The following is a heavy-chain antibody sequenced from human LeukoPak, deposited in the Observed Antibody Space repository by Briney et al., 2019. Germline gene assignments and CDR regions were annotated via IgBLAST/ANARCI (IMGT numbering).Heavy chain of an antibody. CDR3: AKDDEGTCSDTTCDKWFDP. V-gene: IGHV3-23*01. CDR1: GFTFSTYA. CDR2: IRGRGDNT. D-gene: IGHD2-2*02. J-gene: IGHJ5*02. Sequence: GGSLRLSCAASGFTFSTYAMRWVRQAPGKGQEWVSSIRGRGDNTYYADSVKGRFTVSRDNSKNTLYLQMNSLRAEDTAVYYCAKDDEGTCSDTTCDKWFDPWGQGTLVTVSS.